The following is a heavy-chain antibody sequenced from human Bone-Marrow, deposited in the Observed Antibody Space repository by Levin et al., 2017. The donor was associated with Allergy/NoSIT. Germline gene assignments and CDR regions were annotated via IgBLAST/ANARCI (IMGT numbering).Heavy chain of an antibody. V-gene: IGHV3-23*01. CDR3: AKGLTYYYDSDGYYYGD. J-gene: IGHJ4*02. D-gene: IGHD3-22*01. CDR1: GFTLSNYA. Sequence: HPGGSLRLSCAASGFTLSNYAMNWVRQAPGKGLEWVSGLSGSDGSGSAYYAGSVRGRFTISRDKSKNTLYLQMNSLTAEDTAVYYCAKGLTYYYDSDGYYYGDWGQGSPVTVSS. CDR2: LSGSDGSGSA.